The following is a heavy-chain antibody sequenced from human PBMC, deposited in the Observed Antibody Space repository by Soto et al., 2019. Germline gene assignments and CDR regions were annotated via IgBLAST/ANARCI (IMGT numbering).Heavy chain of an antibody. J-gene: IGHJ6*02. CDR3: ASHSPDIVGTRGMDV. Sequence: PSETLSLTCSVSGGSISSSSHYWDWIRQPPGKGLEWIGNVYFSGSTYYNPSLKTRVTMSVDTSKNQFSLKLTSVTATDTAVYYCASHSPDIVGTRGMDVWGQGTTVTVYS. D-gene: IGHD5-12*01. V-gene: IGHV4-39*01. CDR2: VYFSGST. CDR1: GGSISSSSHY.